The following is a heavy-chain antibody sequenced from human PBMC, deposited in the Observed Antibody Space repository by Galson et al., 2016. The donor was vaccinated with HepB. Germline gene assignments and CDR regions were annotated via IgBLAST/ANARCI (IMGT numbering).Heavy chain of an antibody. V-gene: IGHV1-3*01. CDR1: GYTFTSYI. CDR3: ARAYYYHSNPGY. D-gene: IGHD3-22*01. Sequence: QSGAEVKKPGESLRISCKASGYTFTSYIIHWVRQAPGQRLEWMGWINVGNGNTKYSQKFQGRVTITRDTSASTAYMELSSLRSEDTAVYFCARAYYYHSNPGYWGQGTLVTVSS. CDR2: INVGNGNT. J-gene: IGHJ4*02.